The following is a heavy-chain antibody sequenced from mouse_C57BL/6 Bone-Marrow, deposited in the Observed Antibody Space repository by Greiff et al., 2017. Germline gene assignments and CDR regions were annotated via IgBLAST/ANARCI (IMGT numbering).Heavy chain of an antibody. Sequence: QVQLQQPGAELVKPGASVKVSCKASGYTFTSYWMHWVKQRPGQGLEWIGRIHPSDSDSNYNQKFKGKATLTVDKSSSTAYMQISSLTSEDSAVYYCAITAVEATEYFEVWGTGTTVTVSS. CDR1: GYTFTSYW. J-gene: IGHJ1*03. V-gene: IGHV1-74*01. CDR2: IHPSDSDS. CDR3: AITAVEATEYFEV. D-gene: IGHD1-1*01.